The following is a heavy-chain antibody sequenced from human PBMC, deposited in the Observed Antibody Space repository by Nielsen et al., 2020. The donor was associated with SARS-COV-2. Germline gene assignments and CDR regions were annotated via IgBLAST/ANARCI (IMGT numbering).Heavy chain of an antibody. J-gene: IGHJ5*02. V-gene: IGHV4-59*01. CDR2: IYYSGST. D-gene: IGHD3-9*01. CDR3: ARLQYDILTEVGFDP. Sequence: SETLSLTCTVSGGSISSYYWSWIRQPPGKGLEWIGYIYYSGSTNYNPSLKSRVTISVDTSKNQFSLKLSSVTAADTAVYYCARLQYDILTEVGFDPWGQGTLVTVSS. CDR1: GGSISSYY.